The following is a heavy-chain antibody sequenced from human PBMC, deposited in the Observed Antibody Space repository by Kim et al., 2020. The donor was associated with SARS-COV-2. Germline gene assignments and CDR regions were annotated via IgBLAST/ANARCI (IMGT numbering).Heavy chain of an antibody. Sequence: GGSLRLSCAASGFTFSSYGMHWVRQAPGKGLEWVAVISYDGSNKYYADSVKGRFTISRDNSKNTLYLQMNSLRAEDTAVYYCANVYSSGWHRSGAFDIWGQGTMVTVSS. J-gene: IGHJ3*02. CDR1: GFTFSSYG. V-gene: IGHV3-30*18. D-gene: IGHD6-19*01. CDR3: ANVYSSGWHRSGAFDI. CDR2: ISYDGSNK.